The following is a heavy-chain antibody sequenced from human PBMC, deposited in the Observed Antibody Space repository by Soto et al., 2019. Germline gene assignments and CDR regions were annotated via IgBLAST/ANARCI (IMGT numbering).Heavy chain of an antibody. CDR2: IWYDGSNK. Sequence: QVQLVESGGGVVQPGRSLSLSCAASGFTFSSYAMHWVRQAPGKGLEWVAIIWYDGSNKYYADSVKGRFTISRDNSKNPLYLQMNSLRDEDTAVYYCARQYYYGSGSQYYYYYGMDVWGQGTTVTVSS. CDR1: GFTFSSYA. CDR3: ARQYYYGSGSQYYYYYGMDV. D-gene: IGHD3-10*01. V-gene: IGHV3-33*08. J-gene: IGHJ6*02.